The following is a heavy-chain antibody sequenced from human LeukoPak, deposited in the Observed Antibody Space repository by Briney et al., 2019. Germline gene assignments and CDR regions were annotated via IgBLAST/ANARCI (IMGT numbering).Heavy chain of an antibody. CDR1: GGSTSSSSYY. D-gene: IGHD1-26*01. CDR3: ARDHARGGTYYEDYYYGMDV. CDR2: IYYSGST. V-gene: IGHV4-39*07. Sequence: SETLSLTCTVSGGSTSSSSYYWGWIRQPPGKGLEWIGSIYYSGSTYYNPSLKSRVTISVDTSKNQFSLKLSSVTAADTAVYYCARDHARGGTYYEDYYYGMDVWGQGTTVTVSS. J-gene: IGHJ6*02.